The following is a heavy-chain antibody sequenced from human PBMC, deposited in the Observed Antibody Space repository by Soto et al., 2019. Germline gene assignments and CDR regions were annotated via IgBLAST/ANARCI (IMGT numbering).Heavy chain of an antibody. J-gene: IGHJ6*02. CDR3: ARELRTLELGVTYSMDV. V-gene: IGHV3-48*03. CDR1: GFTYGAYE. CDR2: FSSSGSIR. Sequence: EVQLLESGGGWVQPGGSLRLSCAVAGFTYGAYEMDWVRQAPGKGLEWVAYFSSSGSIRFYADSVQGRFTSSRDNANNSQDLQMNSLRADDTAVYYCARELRTLELGVTYSMDVGGQGTTVTVTS. D-gene: IGHD3-3*01.